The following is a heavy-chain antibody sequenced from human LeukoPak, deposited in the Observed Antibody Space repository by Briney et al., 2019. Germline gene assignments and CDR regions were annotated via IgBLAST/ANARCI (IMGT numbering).Heavy chain of an antibody. CDR2: INPNSGGT. J-gene: IGHJ4*02. V-gene: IGHV1-2*06. D-gene: IGHD3-10*01. CDR3: ARSSLYGSGSYHNDY. Sequence: GASVKVSCKASGYTFTGNYMHWVRQAPGQGLEWMGRINPNSGGTNYAQKFQGRVTMTRDTSISTAYMELSRLRSDDTAVYYCARSSLYGSGSYHNDYWGQGTLVTVSS. CDR1: GYTFTGNY.